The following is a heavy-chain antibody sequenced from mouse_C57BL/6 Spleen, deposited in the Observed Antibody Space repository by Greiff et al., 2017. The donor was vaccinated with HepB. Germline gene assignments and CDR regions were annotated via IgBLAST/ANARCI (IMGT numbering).Heavy chain of an antibody. J-gene: IGHJ2*01. V-gene: IGHV1-15*01. CDR1: GYTFTDYE. Sequence: VQLQESGAELVRPGASVTLSCKASGYTFTDYEMHWVKQTPVHGLEWIGAIDPETGGTAYNQKFKGKAILTADKSSSTAYMELRSLTSEDSAVYYCTRGGDYYYGSSYYFDYWGQGTTLTVSS. CDR2: IDPETGGT. CDR3: TRGGDYYYGSSYYFDY. D-gene: IGHD1-1*01.